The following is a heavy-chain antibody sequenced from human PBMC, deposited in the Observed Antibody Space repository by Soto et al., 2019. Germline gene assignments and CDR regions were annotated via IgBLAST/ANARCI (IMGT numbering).Heavy chain of an antibody. CDR1: GYTFTSYD. CDR2: MNPNSGNT. V-gene: IGHV1-8*01. Sequence: ASVKVSCKASGYTFTSYDINWVRQATGQGLEWMGRMNPNSGNTGYAQKFQGRVTMTRNTSISTAYMELSSLRSEDTAVYYCAGGSVATIAGYYYYMDVWGKGTTVTVSS. CDR3: AGGSVATIAGYYYYMDV. J-gene: IGHJ6*03. D-gene: IGHD5-12*01.